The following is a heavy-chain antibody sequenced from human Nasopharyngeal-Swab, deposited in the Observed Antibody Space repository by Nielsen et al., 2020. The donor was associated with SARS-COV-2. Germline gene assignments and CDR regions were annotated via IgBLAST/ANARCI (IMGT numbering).Heavy chain of an antibody. Sequence: ASVKVSCKVSGYTLTELSMHWVRQAPGKGLEWMGGFDPEDGETIYAQKFQGRVTMTEDTSTGTAYMELSSLRSEDTAVYYCATENGGVGGSSTSLLPYYYYYGMDVWGQGTTVTVSS. CDR2: FDPEDGET. CDR3: ATENGGVGGSSTSLLPYYYYYGMDV. CDR1: GYTLTELS. D-gene: IGHD2-2*01. J-gene: IGHJ6*02. V-gene: IGHV1-24*01.